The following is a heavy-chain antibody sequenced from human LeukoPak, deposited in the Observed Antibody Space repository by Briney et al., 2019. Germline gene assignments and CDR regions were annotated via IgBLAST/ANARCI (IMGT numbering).Heavy chain of an antibody. D-gene: IGHD3-22*01. V-gene: IGHV3-30*02. CDR2: IRYDGSNK. CDR3: AKDSYYDSSGWSY. J-gene: IGHJ4*02. Sequence: GGSLRLSCAASGLTFSSYGMHWVRQAPGKGLEWVAFIRYDGSNKYYADSVKGRFTISRDNSKNTLYLQMNSLRAEDTAVYYCAKDSYYDSSGWSYWGQGTLVTVSS. CDR1: GLTFSSYG.